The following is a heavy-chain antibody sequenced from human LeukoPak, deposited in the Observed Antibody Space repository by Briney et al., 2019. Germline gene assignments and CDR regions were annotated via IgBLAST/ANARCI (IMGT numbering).Heavy chain of an antibody. Sequence: SGTLSLTCTVSGGSISSYYWSWIRQPPGKGLEWIGYIYYSGSTNYNPSLKSRVTISVDTSKNQFSLKLSSVTAADTAVYYCARHGTDSIAAAGPYFDYWGQGTLVTVSS. CDR1: GGSISSYY. J-gene: IGHJ4*02. CDR3: ARHGTDSIAAAGPYFDY. V-gene: IGHV4-59*08. CDR2: IYYSGST. D-gene: IGHD6-13*01.